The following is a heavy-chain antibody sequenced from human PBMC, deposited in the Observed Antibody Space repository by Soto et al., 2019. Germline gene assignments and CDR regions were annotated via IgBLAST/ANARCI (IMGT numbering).Heavy chain of an antibody. CDR1: GGSFSGYY. CDR3: ARDKITGLFDY. J-gene: IGHJ4*02. Sequence: NPSETLSLTCAAYGGSFSGYYWSWIRQPPGKGLEWIGEINHSGSTNYNPSLKSRVTISVDTSKNQFSLKLTSVTAADTAVYYCARDKITGLFDYWGQGTLVTVSS. V-gene: IGHV4-34*01. CDR2: INHSGST. D-gene: IGHD2-8*02.